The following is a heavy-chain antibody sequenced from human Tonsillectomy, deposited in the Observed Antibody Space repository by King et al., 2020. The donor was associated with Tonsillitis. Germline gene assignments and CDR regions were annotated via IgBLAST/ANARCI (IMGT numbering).Heavy chain of an antibody. Sequence: VQLQESGPGLVKPSETLSLTCTVSGGSISSYYWSWIRQPPGKGLEWIGYIYYSGSTNYNPSLKSRVTISVDTSKNQFSLKLSSVTAADTAVYYCARARGGLFDPWGQGTLVTVSS. V-gene: IGHV4-59*01. CDR3: ARARGGLFDP. J-gene: IGHJ5*02. CDR1: GGSISSYY. D-gene: IGHD6-25*01. CDR2: IYYSGST.